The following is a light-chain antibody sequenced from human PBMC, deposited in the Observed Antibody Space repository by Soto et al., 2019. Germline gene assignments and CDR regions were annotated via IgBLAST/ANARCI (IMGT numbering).Light chain of an antibody. V-gene: IGKV1-5*01. Sequence: DIQMTQSPSTLSASIGDRVTITCRASRSISDWLAWYQQKPGKAPELLIFDASSLKSGFPSRFSGSGSGTEFTLTISRLQPDDVATYHCLQYSSHSWTVGQGTKVDIK. CDR2: DAS. CDR1: RSISDW. J-gene: IGKJ1*01. CDR3: LQYSSHSWT.